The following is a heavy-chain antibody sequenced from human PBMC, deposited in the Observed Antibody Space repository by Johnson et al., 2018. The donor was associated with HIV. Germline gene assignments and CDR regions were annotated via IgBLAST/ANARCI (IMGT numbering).Heavy chain of an antibody. Sequence: QMLLVESGGGVVQPGGSLRLSCAASGFTFSSYGMHWVRQAPGKGLEWVAFIRYDGSNKYYADSVKGRFTISRDNSKNTLYLQMNSLRAEDRAVYLCAGIRVAVITEVGAFDMWGQGTMVTVSS. V-gene: IGHV3-30*02. J-gene: IGHJ3*02. CDR3: AGIRVAVITEVGAFDM. CDR1: GFTFSSYG. CDR2: IRYDGSNK. D-gene: IGHD3-22*01.